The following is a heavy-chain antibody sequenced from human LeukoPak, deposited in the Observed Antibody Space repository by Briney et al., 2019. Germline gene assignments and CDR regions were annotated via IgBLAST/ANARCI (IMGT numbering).Heavy chain of an antibody. V-gene: IGHV3-43*01. CDR2: ISWGGGCT. CDR1: GFTLDDYT. CDR3: AKDILRGYSYGREDYYYYYGMDV. J-gene: IGHJ6*02. D-gene: IGHD5-18*01. Sequence: PGGALRLSCAASGFTLDDYTMQWVRQAPGEGLEGGSLISWGGGCTYYADSVKGRFTISRDNSKNSLYLQMNSLRTEDTALYYCAKDILRGYSYGREDYYYYYGMDVWGQGTTVTVSS.